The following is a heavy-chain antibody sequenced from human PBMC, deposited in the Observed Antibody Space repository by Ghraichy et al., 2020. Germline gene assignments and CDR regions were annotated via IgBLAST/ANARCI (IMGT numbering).Heavy chain of an antibody. Sequence: SQTLSLTCTVSGGSISSYYWSWIRQPPGKGLEWIGYIYYSGSTNYNPSLKSRVTLSVDTSKNQFSLKLSSVTAADTAVYYCARDRIAAAGTYYYGMDVWGQGTTVTVSS. V-gene: IGHV4-59*01. CDR1: GGSISSYY. J-gene: IGHJ6*02. CDR2: IYYSGST. CDR3: ARDRIAAAGTYYYGMDV. D-gene: IGHD6-13*01.